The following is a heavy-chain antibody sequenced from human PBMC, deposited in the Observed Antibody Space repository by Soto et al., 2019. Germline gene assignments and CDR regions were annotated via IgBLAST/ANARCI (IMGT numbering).Heavy chain of an antibody. J-gene: IGHJ6*02. CDR2: ISSSDGTR. CDR3: ARGGKAAAGGLDV. V-gene: IGHV3-48*03. Sequence: QPGGSLRLSCAASGFTFSSYEMNWVRQAPGKGLEWLSYISSSDGTRYYADSVEGRFTISRDNAKNSLYLRMNSLRAEDTAVYHCARGGKAAAGGLDVWGQGTTVTVSS. D-gene: IGHD2-2*01. CDR1: GFTFSSYE.